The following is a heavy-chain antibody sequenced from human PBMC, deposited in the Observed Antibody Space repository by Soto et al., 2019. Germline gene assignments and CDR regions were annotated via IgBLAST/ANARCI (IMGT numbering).Heavy chain of an antibody. Sequence: QVTLKESGPVLVKPTETLTLTCTVSGFSLSNARMGVSWIRQPPGKALEWLAHIFSNDEKSYSTSLKSRLTISKDTSKSQVVLTMTNMDPVDTATYYCARITADYGSGSYYFDYWGQGTLVTVSS. D-gene: IGHD3-10*01. V-gene: IGHV2-26*01. CDR2: IFSNDEK. CDR3: ARITADYGSGSYYFDY. CDR1: GFSLSNARMG. J-gene: IGHJ4*02.